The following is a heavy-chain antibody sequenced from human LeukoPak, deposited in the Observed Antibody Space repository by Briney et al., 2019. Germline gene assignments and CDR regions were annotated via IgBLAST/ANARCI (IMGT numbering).Heavy chain of an antibody. CDR1: GFTFSTYW. Sequence: GGSLRLSCAASGFTFSTYWMTWVRQAPGKGLEWVANMKGDGSEKYYVDSVKGRFTISRDNAKNSLYLQMNSLRAEDTAVYYCARDGAIAAANAFDIWGQGTMVTVSS. J-gene: IGHJ3*02. V-gene: IGHV3-7*01. CDR2: MKGDGSEK. CDR3: ARDGAIAAANAFDI. D-gene: IGHD6-13*01.